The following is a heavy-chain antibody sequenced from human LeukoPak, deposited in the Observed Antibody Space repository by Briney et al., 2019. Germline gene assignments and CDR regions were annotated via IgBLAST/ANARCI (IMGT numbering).Heavy chain of an antibody. D-gene: IGHD6-19*01. J-gene: IGHJ6*02. CDR1: GGSISSYY. CDR3: ARDNFASGWFDYGMDV. V-gene: IGHV4-4*07. CDR2: IYTSGST. Sequence: SETLSLTCTVSGGSISSYYWSWIRQPAGKGLEWIGRIYTSGSTNYNPSLKSRVTMSVDTSKNQFSLKLSSVTAADTAVYYCARDNFASGWFDYGMDVWGQGTTVTVSS.